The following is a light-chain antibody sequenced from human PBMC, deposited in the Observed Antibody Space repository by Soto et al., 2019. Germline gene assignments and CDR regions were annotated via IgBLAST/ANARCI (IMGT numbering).Light chain of an antibody. CDR2: DAS. CDR1: QSVNSN. V-gene: IGKV3-15*01. CDR3: HQYDNWYT. J-gene: IGKJ2*01. Sequence: EIVMTQSPATLSVSPGERATLSCRASQSVNSNLAWYQQKPGQAPRLLIYDASTRATGIPARFSGSGSGTEFTLTISSLQSEDSAVYFCHQYDNWYTFGQGTKLEIK.